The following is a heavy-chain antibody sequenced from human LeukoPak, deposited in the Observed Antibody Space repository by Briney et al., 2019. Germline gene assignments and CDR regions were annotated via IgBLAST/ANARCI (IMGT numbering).Heavy chain of an antibody. J-gene: IGHJ6*03. CDR2: INRNGGTT. CDR3: AKVLRGLSYYYYYMGV. V-gene: IGHV3-20*04. CDR1: GFTFDDYG. D-gene: IGHD3-10*01. Sequence: GGSLRLSCAGSGFTFDDYGMSWVRQAPGKGLEWVSGINRNGGTTGYADSVKGRFTISRDNAKNSLYLQMNSLRAEDTAVYYCAKVLRGLSYYYYYMGVWGKGTTVTVSS.